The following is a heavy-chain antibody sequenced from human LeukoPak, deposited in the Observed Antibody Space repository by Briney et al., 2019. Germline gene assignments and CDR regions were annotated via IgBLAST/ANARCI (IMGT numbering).Heavy chain of an antibody. CDR3: ARGTVTTEYFDF. J-gene: IGHJ4*02. CDR2: IYYSGST. CDR1: GXSISSYH. D-gene: IGHD4-17*01. Sequence: SETLSLTCIVSGXSISSYHGSWIRQPPGKGLEWIGYIYYSGSTNYNPSLKSRLTISVDTSKNQFSLNLRSVTAADTAVYYCARGTVTTEYFDFWGQGTLVTVSS. V-gene: IGHV4-59*01.